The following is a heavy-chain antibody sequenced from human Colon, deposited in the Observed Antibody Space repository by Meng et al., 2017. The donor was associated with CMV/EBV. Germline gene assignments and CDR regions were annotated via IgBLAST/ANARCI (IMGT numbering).Heavy chain of an antibody. J-gene: IGHJ5*02. CDR2: IYSNASL. D-gene: IGHD2-2*02. Sequence: YLGSWPRQYARMFLEWIGSIYSNASLYYKPSLKSGRSISVDTSKTHFSLRLTSVSAADTSVDYCAREWRHIVLVPGAIGSTWFDPWGQGTLVTVSS. CDR1: YL. V-gene: IGHV4-31*02. CDR3: AREWRHIVLVPGAIGSTWFDP.